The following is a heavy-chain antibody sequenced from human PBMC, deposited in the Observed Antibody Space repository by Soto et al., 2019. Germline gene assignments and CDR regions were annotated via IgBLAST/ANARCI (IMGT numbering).Heavy chain of an antibody. CDR3: AKGDLLWDPFDL. D-gene: IGHD3-16*01. Sequence: LRLSSAASGLPFSNYAMTWVRQAPGKGLEWVSIISASGYSAYYGGAVKGRFTTSRDNSRSTLYLQMNGLRAEDTAVYYCAKGDLLWDPFDLWGQGTLVTVSS. CDR2: ISASGYSA. CDR1: GLPFSNYA. V-gene: IGHV3-23*01. J-gene: IGHJ4*02.